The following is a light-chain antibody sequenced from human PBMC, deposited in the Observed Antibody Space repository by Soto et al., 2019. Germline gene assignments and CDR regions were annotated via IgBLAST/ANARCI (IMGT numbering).Light chain of an antibody. Sequence: QSVLTQPASVSGSPGQSITISCTGTSSDVGDNNYVSWYQQHPGKAPKLMIYDVTHRPSWISNRFSGSKSGNTASLTISGLQAEDEADYYCSSYTSSSTLYVFGTGTKVTVL. CDR2: DVT. J-gene: IGLJ1*01. CDR3: SSYTSSSTLYV. CDR1: SSDVGDNNY. V-gene: IGLV2-14*01.